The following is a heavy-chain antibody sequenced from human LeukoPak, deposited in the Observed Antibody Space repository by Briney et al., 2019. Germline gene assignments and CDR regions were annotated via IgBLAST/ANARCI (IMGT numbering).Heavy chain of an antibody. V-gene: IGHV3-74*01. J-gene: IGHJ4*02. D-gene: IGHD5-18*01. CDR2: INGYGSST. CDR3: ARDARGNTALDY. CDR1: GFTFISYW. Sequence: PGGSLRLSCAASGFTFISYWMHWVRQAPGKGLVWVSRINGYGSSTDFADSVKGRFTISRDNAKNTLYLQMNSLRAEDTAVYYCARDARGNTALDYWGQGTLVTVSS.